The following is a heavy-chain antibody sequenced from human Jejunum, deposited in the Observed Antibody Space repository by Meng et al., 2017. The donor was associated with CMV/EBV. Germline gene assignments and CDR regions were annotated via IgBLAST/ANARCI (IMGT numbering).Heavy chain of an antibody. J-gene: IGHJ4*02. CDR3: VRVFNYDFWDGYSDYYFDD. CDR1: DDYA. V-gene: IGHV3-9*01. D-gene: IGHD3-3*01. CDR2: ITFDSGKI. Sequence: DDYAMHGVRQVSGKGLECVASITFDSGKIGYADSVKGRFTISRDNAKNSVYLQMNSLRAEDTAVYYCVRVFNYDFWDGYSDYYFDDWGQGTLVTVSS.